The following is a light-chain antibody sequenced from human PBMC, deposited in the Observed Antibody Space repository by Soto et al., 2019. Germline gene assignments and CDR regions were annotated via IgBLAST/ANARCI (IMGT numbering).Light chain of an antibody. Sequence: EIVLTQSPGTLSLSPGERATFSCRASQSVSSNYLAWYQQKPGQAPRLLIHGAFKRATGIPDRFSGSGSGTDFTLTINRLEPEDFAVYYCQHYGSSPRTFGQGTKVDIK. J-gene: IGKJ1*01. CDR2: GAF. V-gene: IGKV3-20*01. CDR3: QHYGSSPRT. CDR1: QSVSSNY.